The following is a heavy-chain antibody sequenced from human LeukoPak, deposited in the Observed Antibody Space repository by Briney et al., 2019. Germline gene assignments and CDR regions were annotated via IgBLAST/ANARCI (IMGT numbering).Heavy chain of an antibody. V-gene: IGHV3-21*01. Sequence: PGGSLRLSCAASGFTFSSYSMNWVRQAPGKGLEWVSPISSSSSYIYYADSVKGRFTISRDNAKNSLYLQMNSLRAEDTAVYYCARVRRSGSYHAGLDYWGQGTLVTVSS. CDR2: ISSSSSYI. J-gene: IGHJ4*02. D-gene: IGHD1-26*01. CDR1: GFTFSSYS. CDR3: ARVRRSGSYHAGLDY.